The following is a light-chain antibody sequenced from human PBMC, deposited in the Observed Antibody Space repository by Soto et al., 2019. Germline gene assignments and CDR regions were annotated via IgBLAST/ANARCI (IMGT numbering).Light chain of an antibody. CDR1: QGISSY. Sequence: AIRMTPSPSSFSASTGDRVTITCRASQGISSYLAWYQQKPGKAPKLLIYAASTLQSGVPSRFSGSGSGTDFTRTISCLQTEDFATYYCQQYYSYPWTFGQGTKVEIK. CDR2: AAS. CDR3: QQYYSYPWT. V-gene: IGKV1-8*01. J-gene: IGKJ1*01.